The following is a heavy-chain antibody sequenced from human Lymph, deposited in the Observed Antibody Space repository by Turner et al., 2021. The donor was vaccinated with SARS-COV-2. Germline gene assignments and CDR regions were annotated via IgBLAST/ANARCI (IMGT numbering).Heavy chain of an antibody. CDR2: MSGDGGST. J-gene: IGHJ4*02. V-gene: IGHV3-43*02. Sequence: EVQLVESGGGVVPPGGSLRLSCAASGFTFDDYAMHWVRQAPGKGLEWVSLMSGDGGSTYYADSVKGRFTISRDDSKNSLYLQINSLRTEDTALYYCAKEGLSGRRLQFVPYFAYWGQGTLVSVSS. D-gene: IGHD5-12*01. CDR1: GFTFDDYA. CDR3: AKEGLSGRRLQFVPYFAY.